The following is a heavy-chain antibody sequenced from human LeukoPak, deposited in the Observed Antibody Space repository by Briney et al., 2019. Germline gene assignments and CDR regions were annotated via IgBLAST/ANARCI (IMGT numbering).Heavy chain of an antibody. J-gene: IGHJ4*01. CDR1: GYTFTGYY. CDR2: INPNSGGT. CDR3: ASYSGSSSSDFDC. V-gene: IGHV1-2*02. Sequence: ASVKVSCKASGYTFTGYYMHWVRQAPGQGLEWMGWINPNSGGTNYAQKFQARVTMTRDTSISTAYMELSRLRSDDTAVYYCASYSGSSSSDFDCWGHGILVSVSS. D-gene: IGHD1-26*01.